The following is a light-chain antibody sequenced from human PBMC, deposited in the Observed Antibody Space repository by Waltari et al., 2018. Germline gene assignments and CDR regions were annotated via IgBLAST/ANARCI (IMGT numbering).Light chain of an antibody. J-gene: IGLJ3*02. V-gene: IGLV2-14*01. Sequence: QSALTQPASVSGSPGQSITISCSGSSSDVGAYNYVSWYHQHPGKAPKLIISEVSNRPSGVSNSVSGSKAGNTASLTISGLQAEDEADYYCSSFTTTNSWLFGGGTKVTVL. CDR1: SSDVGAYNY. CDR3: SSFTTTNSWL. CDR2: EVS.